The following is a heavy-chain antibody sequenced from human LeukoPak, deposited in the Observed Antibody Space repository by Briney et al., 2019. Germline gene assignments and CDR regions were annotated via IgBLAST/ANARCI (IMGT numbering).Heavy chain of an antibody. J-gene: IGHJ4*02. CDR1: GFTFSNDW. CDR2: IKSKSDGGTT. Sequence: SWGSLRLSCAASGFTFSNDWLSWIRQAPGKGLEWVGRIKSKSDGGTTDYGAPVKGGFTISRDDSKNTLYLQMNSLKTEDTAVYYCTTDLRWEPPAFDYWGQGTLVTVSS. D-gene: IGHD1-14*01. V-gene: IGHV3-15*01. CDR3: TTDLRWEPPAFDY.